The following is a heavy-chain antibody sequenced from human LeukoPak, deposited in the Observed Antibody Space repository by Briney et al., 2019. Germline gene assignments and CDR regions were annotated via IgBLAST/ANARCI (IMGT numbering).Heavy chain of an antibody. D-gene: IGHD3-22*01. CDR2: ISGSGGST. J-gene: IGHJ4*02. CDR1: GFMFSSNW. V-gene: IGHV3-23*01. Sequence: GGSLRLSCAASGFMFSSNWMSWVRQAPGKGLEWVSAISGSGGSTYYADSVKGRFTISRDNSKNTLYLQMNSLRAEDTAVYYCAADYYDSSGLNGYFDYWGQGTLVTVSS. CDR3: AADYYDSSGLNGYFDY.